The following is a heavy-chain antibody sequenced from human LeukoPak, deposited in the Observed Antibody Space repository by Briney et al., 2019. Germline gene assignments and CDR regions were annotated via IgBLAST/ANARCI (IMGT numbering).Heavy chain of an antibody. J-gene: IGHJ4*02. CDR1: GFTFSNSW. CDR3: ARGTALPGVDY. D-gene: IGHD3-10*01. Sequence: PGGSLRLSCAASGFTFSNSWMNWFRQAPGRLEWVANINHDGSEKNYVDSVEGRFTITIDNTKKSLYLQMNSLGAEDTAVYYCARGTALPGVDYWGQGTLVIVSS. CDR2: INHDGSEK. V-gene: IGHV3-7*01.